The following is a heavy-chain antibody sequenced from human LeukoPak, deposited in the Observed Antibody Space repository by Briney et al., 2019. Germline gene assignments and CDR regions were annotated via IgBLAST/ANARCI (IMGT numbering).Heavy chain of an antibody. V-gene: IGHV3-53*01. D-gene: IGHD5-24*01. CDR2: IYSGAST. CDR3: ARVDGYYYYYMDV. J-gene: IGHJ6*03. CDR1: GFTVSSNY. Sequence: GASLGLSCAASGFTVSSNYMSWVRQAPGKGLEWVSVIYSGASTYYADSVKGRFTISRDNSKNTLYLQMDSLRAEDTAVYYCARVDGYYYYYMDVWGKGTTVTVSS.